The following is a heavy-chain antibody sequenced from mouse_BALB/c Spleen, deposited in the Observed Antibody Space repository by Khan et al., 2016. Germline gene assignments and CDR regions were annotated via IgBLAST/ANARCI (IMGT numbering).Heavy chain of an antibody. V-gene: IGHV1-7*01. CDR3: ARGLDC. CDR1: GYTFTTYW. J-gene: IGHJ4*01. CDR2: INPSTDYT. Sequence: QVQLQQSGAELTKPGASVKMSCKASGYTFTTYWMHWVKQRPGQGLEWIGYINPSTDYTEYNQRFRDKATLTADKSSSTAYMQLNSLTSEDSAFYYCARGLDCWVQGTSVTVSS.